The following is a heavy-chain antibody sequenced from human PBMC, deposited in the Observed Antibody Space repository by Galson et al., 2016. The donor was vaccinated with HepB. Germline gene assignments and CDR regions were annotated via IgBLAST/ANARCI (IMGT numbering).Heavy chain of an antibody. D-gene: IGHD1-26*01. CDR2: TYYTENT. CDR1: GASISGSEYY. J-gene: IGHJ4*02. V-gene: IGHV4-39*01. CDR3: ARGLGELLPFDY. Sequence: SETLSLTCTVSGASISGSEYYWGWIRQPPGRGLEWIGSTYYTENTYYNPSLKSRVTISVDTSKNQFSLRLNSVTAADTAVYYCARGLGELLPFDYWGQGILVTVSS.